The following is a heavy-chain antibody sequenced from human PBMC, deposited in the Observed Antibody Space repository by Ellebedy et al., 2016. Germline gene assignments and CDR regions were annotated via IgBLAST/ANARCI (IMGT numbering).Heavy chain of an antibody. J-gene: IGHJ6*02. Sequence: SETLSLXXTVSGGSISSYYWSWIRQPPGKGLEWIGYIYYSGSTNYNPSLKSRVTISVDTSKNQFSLKLSSVTAADTAVYYCARSRAGYDILTGYYNVAGMDVWGQGTTVTVSS. V-gene: IGHV4-59*01. CDR2: IYYSGST. D-gene: IGHD3-9*01. CDR3: ARSRAGYDILTGYYNVAGMDV. CDR1: GGSISSYY.